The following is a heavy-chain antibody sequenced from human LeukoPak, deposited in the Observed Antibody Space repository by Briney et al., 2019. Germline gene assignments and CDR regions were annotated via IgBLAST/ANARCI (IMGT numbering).Heavy chain of an antibody. Sequence: WASVKVSCKASGYTFTSYYMHWVRQAPGQGLEWMGIINPSGGSTSYARKFQGRVTMTRDTSTSTVYMELSSLRSEDTAVYYCATKLRLDAFDIWGQGTMVTVSS. J-gene: IGHJ3*02. V-gene: IGHV1-46*01. CDR1: GYTFTSYY. CDR2: INPSGGST. CDR3: ATKLRLDAFDI. D-gene: IGHD5-12*01.